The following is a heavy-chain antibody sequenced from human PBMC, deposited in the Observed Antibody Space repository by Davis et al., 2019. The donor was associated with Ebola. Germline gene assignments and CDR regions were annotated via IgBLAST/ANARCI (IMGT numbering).Heavy chain of an antibody. Sequence: SETLSLTCAVSGGSISSSNWWTWVRQPPGKGPEWIGGIYHSGSTYYNPSLKSRVTISVEKSKNQFSLKLSSVTAADTAVYYCARAYDGMDVWGQGTTVTVSS. CDR3: ARAYDGMDV. CDR2: IYHSGST. CDR1: GGSISSSNW. J-gene: IGHJ6*02. V-gene: IGHV4-4*02.